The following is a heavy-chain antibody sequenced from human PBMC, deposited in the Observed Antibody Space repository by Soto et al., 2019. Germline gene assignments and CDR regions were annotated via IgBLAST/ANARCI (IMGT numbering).Heavy chain of an antibody. D-gene: IGHD2-15*01. V-gene: IGHV4-38-2*02. CDR2: IYHSGST. J-gene: IGHJ3*02. Sequence: QVQLQESGPGLVKPSETLSLTCAVSGYSISSGYYWGWIRQPPGKGLEWIGSIYHSGSTYYNPSLKSRVTISVDTSKNQFSLKLSSVTAADTAVYYCARDRPGYCSGGSCYPPAFDIWGQGTMVTVSS. CDR1: GYSISSGYY. CDR3: ARDRPGYCSGGSCYPPAFDI.